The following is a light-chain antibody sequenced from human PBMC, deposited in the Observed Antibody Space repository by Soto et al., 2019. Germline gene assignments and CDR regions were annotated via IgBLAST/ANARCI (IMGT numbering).Light chain of an antibody. CDR3: QQYNSYPLT. Sequence: DIPMTQSPSTLSASLGDRVTITCRASQSISYWLAWYQQKPGKAPKLLIYDASSLESGVPLRFSGSKSGTEFTHTISSLQPDDFATYYCQQYNSYPLTFGGGTKVEIK. V-gene: IGKV1-5*01. CDR1: QSISYW. J-gene: IGKJ4*01. CDR2: DAS.